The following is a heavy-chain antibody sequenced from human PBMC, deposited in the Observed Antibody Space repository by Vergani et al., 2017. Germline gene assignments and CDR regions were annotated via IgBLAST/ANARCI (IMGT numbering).Heavy chain of an antibody. CDR3: VKDIAASGNYWYFDL. CDR2: INWNSDSI. CDR1: GFTFTNFA. D-gene: IGHD6-13*01. V-gene: IGHV3-9*01. Sequence: EVQLLESGGNLVQPGGSLRLSCAASGFTFTNFAMTWVRQAPGEGLEWVSGINWNSDSIAYADSVKGRFTISRDNAKNSLYLQMNSLRAEDTALYYCVKDIAASGNYWYFDLWGRGTLVTVSS. J-gene: IGHJ2*01.